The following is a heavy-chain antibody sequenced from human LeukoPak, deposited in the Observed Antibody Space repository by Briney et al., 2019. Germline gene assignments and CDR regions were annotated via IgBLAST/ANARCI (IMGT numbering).Heavy chain of an antibody. D-gene: IGHD3-22*01. Sequence: LAGGSLRLSCATSGFTFSSYWMHWVCQVPGRGRVWVSRINSDGSITDYADSGKGRFTIARDTAQNTLHLQMNSLRVEDTAMYYCAREPGGYCDSSGFLDDWGQGTLVTVSS. CDR2: INSDGSIT. V-gene: IGHV3-74*01. J-gene: IGHJ4*02. CDR3: AREPGGYCDSSGFLDD. CDR1: GFTFSSYW.